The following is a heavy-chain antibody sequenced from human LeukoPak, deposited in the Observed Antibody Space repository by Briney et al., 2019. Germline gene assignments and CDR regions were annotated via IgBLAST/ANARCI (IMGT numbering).Heavy chain of an antibody. Sequence: PGGSLRLSCAASGFTFDDYAMHWVRQAPGKGLEWVSGISWNSGSIGYADSVKGRFTISRDNAKNSLYLQMNSLRAEDTALYYCAKGPSITMVRGVVPHYFDYWGQGTLVTVSS. CDR1: GFTFDDYA. CDR3: AKGPSITMVRGVVPHYFDY. V-gene: IGHV3-9*01. D-gene: IGHD3-10*01. CDR2: ISWNSGSI. J-gene: IGHJ4*02.